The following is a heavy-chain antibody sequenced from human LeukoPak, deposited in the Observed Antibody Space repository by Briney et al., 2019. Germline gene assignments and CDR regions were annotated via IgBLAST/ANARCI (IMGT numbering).Heavy chain of an antibody. J-gene: IGHJ3*01. D-gene: IGHD4-17*01. Sequence: GGSLRLSCTASGLIFHNYALVWIRRAPGKGPEWVSAILGGGGTFYADAVKGRFTISRDNSKNTLYLQMNSLRAEDTATYYCGQDPNGNYIGAFDFWGRGTMVTVSS. V-gene: IGHV3-23*01. CDR3: GQDPNGNYIGAFDF. CDR1: GLIFHNYA. CDR2: ILGGGGT.